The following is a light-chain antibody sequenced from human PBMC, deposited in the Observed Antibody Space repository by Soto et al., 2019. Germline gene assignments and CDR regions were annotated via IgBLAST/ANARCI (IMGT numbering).Light chain of an antibody. CDR1: QSISSY. Sequence: DIQMTHSPSSLSASVGDRVTITCRASQSISSYLNWYQQKPGKAPKLLIYAASSLQSGVPSRFSGSGSGTDFTLTISSLQPEDFATYYCQQSYSTPVFGPGTKVDI. CDR3: QQSYSTPV. V-gene: IGKV1-39*01. J-gene: IGKJ3*01. CDR2: AAS.